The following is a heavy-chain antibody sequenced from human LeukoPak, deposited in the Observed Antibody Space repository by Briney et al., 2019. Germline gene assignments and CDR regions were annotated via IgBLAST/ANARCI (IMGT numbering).Heavy chain of an antibody. CDR3: TTDLLYNWNYRFDP. CDR2: IKSKTDGGTT. CDR1: GFTFSNAW. Sequence: GGSLRLSCAASGFTFSNAWMSWVRQAPGKGLEWVGRIKSKTDGGTTDYAAPVKGRFTISRDDSKNTLYLQMNSLKTEDTAVYYCTTDLLYNWNYRFDPWGQGTLVIVSS. D-gene: IGHD1-7*01. J-gene: IGHJ5*02. V-gene: IGHV3-15*01.